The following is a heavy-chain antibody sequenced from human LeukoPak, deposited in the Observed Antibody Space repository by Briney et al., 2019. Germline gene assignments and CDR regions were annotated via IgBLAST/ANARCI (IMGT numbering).Heavy chain of an antibody. CDR2: LYSDGNT. D-gene: IGHD1-14*01. Sequence: GGSLRLSCAASGFTLITKAMTSVRQAPGKGLEWVSVLYSDGNTKYADSVQGRFTISRDNSKNTLYLEMNSLSPDDTAVYYCARGVEPLAANTLAYWGQGTLVTVSS. V-gene: IGHV3-53*01. CDR1: GFTLITKA. CDR3: ARGVEPLAANTLAY. J-gene: IGHJ4*02.